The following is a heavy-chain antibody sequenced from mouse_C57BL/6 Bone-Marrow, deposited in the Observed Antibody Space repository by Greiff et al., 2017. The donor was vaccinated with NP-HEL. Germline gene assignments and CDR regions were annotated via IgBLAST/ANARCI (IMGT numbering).Heavy chain of an antibody. J-gene: IGHJ1*03. Sequence: VQLQQPGAELVKPGASVKLSCKASGYTFTSYWMHWVKQRPGQGLEWIGMIHPNSGSTNYNEKFKSKATLTVDKSSSTAYMQLSSLTSEDSAVDYCARPTTVVAGGYFDVWGTGTTVTVSS. CDR2: IHPNSGST. CDR3: ARPTTVVAGGYFDV. D-gene: IGHD1-1*01. CDR1: GYTFTSYW. V-gene: IGHV1-64*01.